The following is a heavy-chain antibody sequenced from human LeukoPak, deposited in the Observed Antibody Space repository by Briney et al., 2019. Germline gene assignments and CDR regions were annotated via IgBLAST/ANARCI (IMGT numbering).Heavy chain of an antibody. V-gene: IGHV3-23*01. CDR3: AKEPPRYFDWQGLTW. Sequence: GRSLRLSCAASGFTFDDYAMHWVRQAPGKGLEWVSAISGSGGSTYYADSVKGRFTISRDNSKNTLYLQMNSLRAKDTAVYYCAKEPPRYFDWQGLTWGGQGTLVTVSS. D-gene: IGHD3-9*01. CDR1: GFTFDDYA. CDR2: ISGSGGST. J-gene: IGHJ4*02.